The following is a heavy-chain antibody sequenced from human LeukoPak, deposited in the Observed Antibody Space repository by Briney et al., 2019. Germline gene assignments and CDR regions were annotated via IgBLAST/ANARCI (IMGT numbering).Heavy chain of an antibody. V-gene: IGHV4-59*01. CDR3: ATMIVVYAFDI. CDR1: GDSISSYY. CDR2: IYNSGGT. Sequence: NSSETLSLTCSVSGDSISSYYWSWIRQPPGKGLEWIGYIYNSGGTNYNPSLKSRVTISVDTSKNQFSLKLSSVTAADTAVYYCATMIVVYAFDIWGQGTMVTVSS. J-gene: IGHJ3*02. D-gene: IGHD3-22*01.